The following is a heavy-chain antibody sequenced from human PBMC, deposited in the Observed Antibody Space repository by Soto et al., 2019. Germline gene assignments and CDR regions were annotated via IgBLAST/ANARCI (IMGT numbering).Heavy chain of an antibody. D-gene: IGHD6-19*01. CDR3: ARVSGWNDFDY. CDR1: GGSISSYY. J-gene: IGHJ4*02. Sequence: SETLSLTCTVSGGSISSYYWSWIRQPPGKGLEWIGYIYYSGSTNYNPSLKSRVTISVDTSKNQFSLKLSSVTAADTAVYYCARVSGWNDFDYWGRGTLVTVSS. CDR2: IYYSGST. V-gene: IGHV4-59*01.